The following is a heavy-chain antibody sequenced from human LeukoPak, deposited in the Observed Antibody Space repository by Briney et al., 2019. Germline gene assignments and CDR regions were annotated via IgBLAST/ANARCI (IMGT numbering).Heavy chain of an antibody. J-gene: IGHJ4*02. CDR3: ARARGRTVTTGNSDY. Sequence: GGSLRLSCAASGFTVSSNYMSWVRQAPGKGLEWVSVIYSGGSTYYADSVKGRFTISRDNSKNTLYLQMNSLRAEDTAVYYCARARGRTVTTGNSDYWGQGTLVTVSS. D-gene: IGHD4-11*01. CDR2: IYSGGST. CDR1: GFTVSSNY. V-gene: IGHV3-66*01.